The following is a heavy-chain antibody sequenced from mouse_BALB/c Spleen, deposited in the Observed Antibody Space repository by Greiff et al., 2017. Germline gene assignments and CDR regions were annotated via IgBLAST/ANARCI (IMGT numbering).Heavy chain of an antibody. CDR2: ISSGSSTI. V-gene: IGHV5-17*02. D-gene: IGHD2-10*02. Sequence: EVQLVESGGGLVQPGGSRKLSCAASGFTFSSFGMHWVRQAPEKGLEWVAYISSGSSTIYYADTVKGRFTISRDNPKNTLFLQMTSLRSEDTAMYYCAREKYGNQAWFAYWGQGTLVTVSA. CDR3: AREKYGNQAWFAY. J-gene: IGHJ3*01. CDR1: GFTFSSFG.